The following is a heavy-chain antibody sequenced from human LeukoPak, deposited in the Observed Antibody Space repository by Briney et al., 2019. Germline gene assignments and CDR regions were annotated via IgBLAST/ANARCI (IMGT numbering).Heavy chain of an antibody. V-gene: IGHV3-66*01. CDR1: GFTVSKSY. Sequence: GGSLRLSCEASGFTVSKSYMSWVRQAPGKRLEWVSVIYSGGSTFYADSLKGRFTISRDSSKNTLYLQINSLRVEDTAVYYCARVSPFDYWGQGTQVTVSS. CDR2: IYSGGST. CDR3: ARVSPFDY. J-gene: IGHJ4*02.